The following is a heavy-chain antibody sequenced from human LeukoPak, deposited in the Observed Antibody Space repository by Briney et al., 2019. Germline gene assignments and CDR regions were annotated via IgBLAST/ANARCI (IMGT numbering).Heavy chain of an antibody. J-gene: IGHJ6*03. CDR2: ISGSGIST. D-gene: IGHD1-26*01. CDR3: AKDHGWELDGSGEYYFYYCMDV. Sequence: GGSLRLSCAASGFTFSSYAMNWVRQAPGKGLEWVSHISGSGISTYHADSVKGRFTISRDYSKNTLYLQMNTLRAEDTAVYYCAKDHGWELDGSGEYYFYYCMDVWGKGTTVTIPS. V-gene: IGHV3-23*01. CDR1: GFTFSSYA.